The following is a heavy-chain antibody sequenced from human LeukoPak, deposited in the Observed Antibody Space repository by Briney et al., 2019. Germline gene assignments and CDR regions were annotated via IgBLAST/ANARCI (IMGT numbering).Heavy chain of an antibody. J-gene: IGHJ6*02. D-gene: IGHD1-1*01. CDR2: INNDGSSA. CDR3: ARRGTGHGMDV. CDR1: GFIFSSYW. Sequence: GGSLRLSCAASGFIFSSYWMHWVRQAPGKGLVWVSRINNDGSSASYVDSVKGRFTISRDNAKNTLFLQMNSLRAEDTAVYYCARRGTGHGMDVWGQGTTVIVSS. V-gene: IGHV3-74*01.